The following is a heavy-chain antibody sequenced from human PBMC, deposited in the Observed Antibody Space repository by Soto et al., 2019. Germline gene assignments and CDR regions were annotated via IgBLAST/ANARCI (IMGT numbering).Heavy chain of an antibody. V-gene: IGHV3-30*18. CDR3: AKALRHIPFDY. CDR1: GFTFSSYG. J-gene: IGHJ4*02. CDR2: ISYDGSNK. Sequence: GGSLRLSCAASGFTFSSYGMHWFRQAPGKGLEWVAVISYDGSNKYYADSVKGRFTISRDNSKNTLYLQMNSLRAEDTAVYYCAKALRHIPFDYWGQGT. D-gene: IGHD2-21*01.